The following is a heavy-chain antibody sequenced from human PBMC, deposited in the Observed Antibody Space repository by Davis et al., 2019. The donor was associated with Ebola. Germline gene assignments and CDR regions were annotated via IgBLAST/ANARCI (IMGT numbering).Heavy chain of an antibody. CDR2: INAGNGNT. Sequence: ASVKVSCKASGYTFTSYAMHWVRQAPGQRLEWMGWINAGNGNTKYSQKLQGRVTMTTDTSTSTAYMELRSLRSDDTAVYYCARGITMVRSDVWFDYWGQGTLVTVSS. CDR1: GYTFTSYA. D-gene: IGHD3-10*01. J-gene: IGHJ4*02. CDR3: ARGITMVRSDVWFDY. V-gene: IGHV1-3*01.